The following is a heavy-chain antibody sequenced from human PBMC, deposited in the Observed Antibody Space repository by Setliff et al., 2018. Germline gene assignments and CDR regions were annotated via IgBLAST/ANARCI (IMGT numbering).Heavy chain of an antibody. CDR2: INAGNGNT. CDR3: AGVLRDYYGSGSYYNWFDP. CDR1: GYTFTSYS. D-gene: IGHD3-10*01. J-gene: IGHJ5*02. V-gene: IGHV1-3*01. Sequence: ASVKVSCKASGYTFTSYSMHWVRQAPGQSLEWMGWINAGNGNTKYSQKFQGRVTITRDTSASTAYMELSSLRSEDTAVYFCAGVLRDYYGSGSYYNWFDPWGQGTLVTAPQ.